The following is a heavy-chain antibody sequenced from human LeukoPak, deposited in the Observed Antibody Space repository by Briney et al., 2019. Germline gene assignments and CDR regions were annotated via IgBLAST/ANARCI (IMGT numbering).Heavy chain of an antibody. Sequence: GGSLRLACAASGFTLSHFGMNWVRQAPGKGPEWISYISSSSTTIYYADSVKGRFAISRDNAKNSLSLQMNSLRAEDTAVYYCARNDYDFWSGYHYWGQGTLVTVSS. CDR2: ISSSSTTI. CDR1: GFTLSHFG. D-gene: IGHD3-3*01. V-gene: IGHV3-48*04. CDR3: ARNDYDFWSGYHY. J-gene: IGHJ4*02.